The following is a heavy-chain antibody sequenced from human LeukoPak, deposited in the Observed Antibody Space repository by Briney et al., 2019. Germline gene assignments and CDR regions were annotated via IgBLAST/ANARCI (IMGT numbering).Heavy chain of an antibody. V-gene: IGHV3-49*04. CDR1: GFAFGDAD. CDR3: TRALVSDY. D-gene: IGHD2-8*02. CDR2: IRRKASGGAT. J-gene: IGHJ4*02. Sequence: GRFLRLSCTGSGFAFGDADMTWVRQAPGKGLDWVGFIRRKASGGATQYAASVKGRFTISRDDSKSIAYLQMNSLRTEDTAVYYCTRALVSDYWGQGTLVTVSS.